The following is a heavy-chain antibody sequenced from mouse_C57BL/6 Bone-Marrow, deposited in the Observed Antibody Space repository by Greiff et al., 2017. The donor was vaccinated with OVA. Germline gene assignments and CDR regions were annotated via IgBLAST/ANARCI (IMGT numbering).Heavy chain of an antibody. D-gene: IGHD2-1*01. Sequence: VQLQQSGPELVKPGASVKISCKASGYAFSSSWMNWVKQRPGKGLEWIGRIYPGDGDTNYNGKFKGKATLTADKSSSTAYMQLSSLTSEDSAVYFCARRDGNPYYYGDWGQGTTLTVSS. CDR1: GYAFSSSW. CDR2: IYPGDGDT. J-gene: IGHJ2*01. CDR3: ARRDGNPYYYGD. V-gene: IGHV1-82*01.